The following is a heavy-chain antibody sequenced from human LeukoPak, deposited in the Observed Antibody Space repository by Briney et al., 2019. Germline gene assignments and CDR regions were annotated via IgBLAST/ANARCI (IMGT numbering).Heavy chain of an antibody. CDR1: GGSISSYY. Sequence: PSETLSLTCTVSGGSISSYYWSWIRQPPGKGLEWIGYIYYSGSTNYNPSLKSRVTISVDTSKNQFSLKLSSVTAADTAVYYCARVIAVAGAIGIDVWGQGTTVTVSS. V-gene: IGHV4-59*01. J-gene: IGHJ6*02. CDR2: IYYSGST. D-gene: IGHD6-19*01. CDR3: ARVIAVAGAIGIDV.